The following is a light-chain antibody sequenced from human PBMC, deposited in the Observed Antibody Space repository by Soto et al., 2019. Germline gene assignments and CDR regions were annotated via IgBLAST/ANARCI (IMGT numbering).Light chain of an antibody. Sequence: SYELTQPPSVSVSPGQTASITCFGAKLGNKYVSWYQQKPGQSPVLVIYQDTKRPSGIPVRFSGSNSGNTATLTISGTQALDEADYYCQAWDSSTVVFGGGTKLTVL. V-gene: IGLV3-1*01. CDR3: QAWDSSTVV. CDR1: KLGNKY. J-gene: IGLJ2*01. CDR2: QDT.